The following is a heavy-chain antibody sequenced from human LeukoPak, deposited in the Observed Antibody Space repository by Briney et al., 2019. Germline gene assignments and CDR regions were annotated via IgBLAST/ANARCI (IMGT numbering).Heavy chain of an antibody. CDR1: GYTFTSYY. CDR3: ARHGAYSGSLASAI. V-gene: IGHV1-46*01. D-gene: IGHD3-22*01. CDR2: MNHSGGST. Sequence: ASVKVSCKASGYTFTSYYMHCVRQAPGQGLEWMGIMNHSGGSTSYPQKFQGRVTMTSDMSTSTVYMELSSPRSADPAMHYCARHGAYSGSLASAISGQATMVTASS. J-gene: IGHJ3*02.